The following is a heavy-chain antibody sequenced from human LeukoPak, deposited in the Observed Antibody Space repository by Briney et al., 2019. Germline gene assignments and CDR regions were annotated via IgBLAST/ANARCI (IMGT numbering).Heavy chain of an antibody. Sequence: GGSLRLSCAASGFTFSSYWMHWVRQAPGKGLVWVSRINSDGSSTSYADSVKGRFTISRDNAKNTLYLQMNSLRAEDTAVYYCARVRSSGWYDDYFDYWGQGTLVTVSS. CDR1: GFTFSSYW. J-gene: IGHJ4*02. V-gene: IGHV3-74*01. CDR2: INSDGSST. D-gene: IGHD6-19*01. CDR3: ARVRSSGWYDDYFDY.